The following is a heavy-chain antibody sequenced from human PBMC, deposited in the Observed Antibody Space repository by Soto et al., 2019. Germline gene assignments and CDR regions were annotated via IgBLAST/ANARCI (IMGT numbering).Heavy chain of an antibody. V-gene: IGHV3-23*01. Sequence: GGSLRLSCAASGFTFSSFGMSWVRRAPGKGLEWVAAIRGSGDSTYYAGSVKGRFTFSRDNSKNTVLLQMYSLSADDTARYFFAKERARNGGDCLGYFDYWGQGTPVTV. CDR2: IRGSGDST. CDR3: AKERARNGGDCLGYFDY. J-gene: IGHJ4*02. D-gene: IGHD2-21*02. CDR1: GFTFSSFG.